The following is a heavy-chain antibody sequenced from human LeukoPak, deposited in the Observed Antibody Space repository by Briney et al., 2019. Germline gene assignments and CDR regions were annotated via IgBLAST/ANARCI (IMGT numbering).Heavy chain of an antibody. V-gene: IGHV4-39*01. CDR3: ARLPDDSSARYYYYYMDV. CDR1: GGSISSSSYY. D-gene: IGHD3-22*01. Sequence: SETLSLTCTVSGGSISSSSYYLGWIRQPPGKGLEWIGSIYYSGSTYYNPSLKSRVTISVDTSRNQFSLKLSSVTAADTAVYYCARLPDDSSARYYYYYMDVWGKGTTVTVSS. CDR2: IYYSGST. J-gene: IGHJ6*03.